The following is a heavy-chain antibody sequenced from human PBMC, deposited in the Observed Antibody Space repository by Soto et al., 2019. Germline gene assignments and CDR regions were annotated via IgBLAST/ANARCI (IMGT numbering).Heavy chain of an antibody. J-gene: IGHJ4*02. CDR3: TRQAHYYESGGPTLFDY. CDR1: GFSFSGSA. V-gene: IGHV3-73*01. Sequence: GASVKVSCTTSGFSFSGSAMQWVRQASGKGLEWVGRIRSRVNNYATTYAASVRGRFTISRDDSKNTAYLQMTSLKTEDTAVYYCTRQAHYYESGGPTLFDYWGQGILVTVSS. CDR2: IRSRVNNYAT. D-gene: IGHD3-22*01.